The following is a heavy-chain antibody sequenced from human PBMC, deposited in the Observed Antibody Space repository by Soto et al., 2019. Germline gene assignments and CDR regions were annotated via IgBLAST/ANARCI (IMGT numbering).Heavy chain of an antibody. D-gene: IGHD3-16*02. CDR3: ARLTRSKGGDIGQ. Sequence: QVQLQESGPGLVKPSQTLSLTCTVSGGSISTGAYYWNWIRQHPGKGLEWIGYIYYSGSPNYNPSLKCRLMISLDRSQNQFSLKLSSVTAADTAVYYCARLTRSKGGDIGQWGQGTLCTVAS. V-gene: IGHV4-31*03. CDR2: IYYSGSP. J-gene: IGHJ4*02. CDR1: GGSISTGAYY.